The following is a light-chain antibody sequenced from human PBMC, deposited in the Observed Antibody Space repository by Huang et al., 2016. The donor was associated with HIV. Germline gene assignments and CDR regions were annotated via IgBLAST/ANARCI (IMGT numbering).Light chain of an antibody. J-gene: IGKJ4*01. CDR2: DAS. V-gene: IGKV3D-20*01. CDR3: HQYGSTPLT. Sequence: EIVLTQTPATLSLSPGERVTLSCGASQSVIDNHLAWYQKKPGLAPRLLIYDASNRAIDIPDRFSGSVSGTDFTLTIDRLEPEDFAVYYCHQYGSTPLTFGGGTKVEI. CDR1: QSVIDNH.